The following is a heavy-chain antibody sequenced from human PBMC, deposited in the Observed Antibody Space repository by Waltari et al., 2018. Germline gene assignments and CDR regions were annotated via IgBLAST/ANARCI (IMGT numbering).Heavy chain of an antibody. V-gene: IGHV3-49*04. D-gene: IGHD3-22*01. CDR2: SRRKAYGGTT. J-gene: IGHJ4*02. CDR3: TEQYYYDSS. CDR1: GFTFGDYA. Sequence: EVQLVESGGGLVQPGRSLRLSCTASGFTFGDYAMSWVRQAPGKGLEWVGLSRRKAYGGTTEYAASVKGRFTISRDDSKSSAYLQMNSLKTEDTAVYYCTEQYYYDSSWGQGTLVTVSS.